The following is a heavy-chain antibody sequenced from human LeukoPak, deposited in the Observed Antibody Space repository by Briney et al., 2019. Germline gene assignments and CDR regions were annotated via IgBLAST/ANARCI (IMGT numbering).Heavy chain of an antibody. CDR1: GGTFSSYA. CDR2: IIPIFGTA. V-gene: IGHV1-69*13. CDR3: ARHYCSGGSCYGN. Sequence: GASVKVSCKASGGTFSSYAISWVRQAPGQGLEWMGGIIPIFGTANYAQKFQGRVTITADESTSTAYMELSSLRSEDTAVYYCARHYCSGGSCYGNWGQGTLVTVSS. J-gene: IGHJ4*02. D-gene: IGHD2-15*01.